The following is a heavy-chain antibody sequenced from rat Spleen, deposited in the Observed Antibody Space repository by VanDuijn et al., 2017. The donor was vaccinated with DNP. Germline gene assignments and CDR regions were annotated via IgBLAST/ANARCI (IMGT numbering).Heavy chain of an antibody. CDR1: GFTFSNFG. CDR3: ARHDGSYYFDY. CDR2: ISPSGGGIT. Sequence: EVQLVESGGGLVQPGRSLKLSCAASGFTFSNFGMHWIRQAPTKGLEWVASISPSGGGITYYRDSVKGRFTISRDDAKNTQYLQMDSLRSEDTATYYCARHDGSYYFDYWGQGVMVTVSS. D-gene: IGHD1-12*02. J-gene: IGHJ2*01. V-gene: IGHV5-19*01.